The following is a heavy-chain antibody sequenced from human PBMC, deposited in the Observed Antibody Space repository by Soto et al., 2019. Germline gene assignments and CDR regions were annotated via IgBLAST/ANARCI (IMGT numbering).Heavy chain of an antibody. CDR2: IYYSGST. Sequence: SETLSLTCAVYGGSFSGYYWSWIRQHPGKGLEWIGYIYYSGSTYYNPSLKSRVTISVDTSKNQFSLKLSSVTAADTAVYYCASLLYSSGWYYYYGMDVWGQGTTVTVSS. J-gene: IGHJ6*02. CDR3: ASLLYSSGWYYYYGMDV. D-gene: IGHD6-19*01. CDR1: GGSFSGYY. V-gene: IGHV4-31*11.